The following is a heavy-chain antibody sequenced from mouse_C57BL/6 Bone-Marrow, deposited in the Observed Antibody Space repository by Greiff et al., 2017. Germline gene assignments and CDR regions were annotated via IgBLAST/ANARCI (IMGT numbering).Heavy chain of an antibody. CDR2: ISRCSSTN. CDR3: ARDGNYVAMDY. J-gene: IGHJ4*01. D-gene: IGHD2-1*01. Sequence: EVKLVEPGGGLVKPGGSLKLSCAASGFTFSDYGMHWVRQAPEKGLEWVAYISRCSSTNYYEDTVKGRFTISRDNAKRTLFLQMTSLRSEDTAMYYCARDGNYVAMDYWGQGTSVTVSS. V-gene: IGHV5-17*01. CDR1: GFTFSDYG.